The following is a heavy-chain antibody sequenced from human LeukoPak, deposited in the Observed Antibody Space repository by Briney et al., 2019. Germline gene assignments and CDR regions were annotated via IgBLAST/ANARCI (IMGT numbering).Heavy chain of an antibody. Sequence: SETLSLTCAVYGGSFSGYYWSWIRQPPGKGPEWIGEINHSGSTNYNPSLKSRVTISVDTSKNQFSLKLSSVTAADTAVYYCARVSGYGSWFDPWGQGTLVTVSS. CDR1: GGSFSGYY. J-gene: IGHJ5*02. CDR3: ARVSGYGSWFDP. V-gene: IGHV4-34*01. D-gene: IGHD5-12*01. CDR2: INHSGST.